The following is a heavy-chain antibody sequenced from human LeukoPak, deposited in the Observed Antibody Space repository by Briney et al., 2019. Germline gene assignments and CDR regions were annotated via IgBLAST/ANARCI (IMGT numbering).Heavy chain of an antibody. J-gene: IGHJ6*03. CDR1: GGSVSSHF. CDR2: IYNSGIT. V-gene: IGHV4-59*02. Sequence: SETLSLTCTVPGGSVSSHFWSWIRQPPGKGLEWIGYIYNSGITNYNPSLKSRVTMSVDTSKNQFSLMLRSVTAADTAVYYCARDHLPAGAPGYYMDVWGKGTTVTVSS. D-gene: IGHD4/OR15-4a*01. CDR3: ARDHLPAGAPGYYMDV.